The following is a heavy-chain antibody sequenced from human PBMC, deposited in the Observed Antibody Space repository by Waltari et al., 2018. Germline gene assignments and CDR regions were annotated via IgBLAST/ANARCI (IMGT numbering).Heavy chain of an antibody. Sequence: QVQLVESGGGVVQPGRSLRLSCAASGFTFSSYGMHWVRQAPGKGLEWVAVIWYDGSNKYYADSVKGRFTISRDNSKNTLYLQMNSLRAEDTAVYYCTREPSSSWYYFDYWGQGTLVTVSS. J-gene: IGHJ4*02. V-gene: IGHV3-33*01. D-gene: IGHD6-13*01. CDR2: IWYDGSNK. CDR1: GFTFSSYG. CDR3: TREPSSSWYYFDY.